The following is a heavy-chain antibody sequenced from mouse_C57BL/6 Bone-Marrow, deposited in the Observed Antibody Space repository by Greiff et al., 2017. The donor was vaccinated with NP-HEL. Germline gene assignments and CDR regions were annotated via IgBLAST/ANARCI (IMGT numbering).Heavy chain of an antibody. V-gene: IGHV1-19*01. CDR2: INPYNGGT. Sequence: VQLQQSGPVLVKPGASVKMSCKASGYTFTDYYMNWVKQSHGKSLEWIGVINPYNGGTSYNQKFKGKATLTVDKSSSTAYMELNSLTSEDSAVYYCANGGNWDDWYFDVWGTGTTVTVSS. D-gene: IGHD4-1*02. J-gene: IGHJ1*03. CDR1: GYTFTDYY. CDR3: ANGGNWDDWYFDV.